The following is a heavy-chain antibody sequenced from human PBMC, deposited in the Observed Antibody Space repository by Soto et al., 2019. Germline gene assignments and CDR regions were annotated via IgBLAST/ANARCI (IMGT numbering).Heavy chain of an antibody. CDR1: GYTFTSYG. V-gene: IGHV1-18*01. Sequence: ASVKVSCKASGYTFTSYGISWVRQAPGQGLEWMGWISAYNGNTNYAQKLQGRVTMTTDTSTSTAYMELRSLRSDDTAVYYCASGCSSTSCPYGMGVWGQGTTVTVSS. CDR3: ASGCSSTSCPYGMGV. CDR2: ISAYNGNT. D-gene: IGHD2-2*01. J-gene: IGHJ6*02.